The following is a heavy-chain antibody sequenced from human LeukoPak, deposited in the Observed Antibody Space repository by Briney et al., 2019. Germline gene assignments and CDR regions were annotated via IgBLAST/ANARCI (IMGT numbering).Heavy chain of an antibody. CDR1: GGSMSPYH. Sequence: SETLSLTCTVSGGSMSPYHWGWIRQPPGKGLEWTGYIYYSGSTNYNPSLKSRVTISVDTSKNQFSLKLSSVTAADTAVYYCARHRSYYGGIDYWGQGTLVTVSS. CDR3: ARHRSYYGGIDY. CDR2: IYYSGST. V-gene: IGHV4-59*08. J-gene: IGHJ4*02. D-gene: IGHD1-26*01.